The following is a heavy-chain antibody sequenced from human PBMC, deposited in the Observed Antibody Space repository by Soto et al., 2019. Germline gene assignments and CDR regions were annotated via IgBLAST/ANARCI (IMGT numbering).Heavy chain of an antibody. Sequence: EVQLLESGGGLVQPGGSLRLSCAASGFTFSSYAMSWVRQAPGKGLEWVSAISGSGGSTYYADSVKGRFTISRDNSKNTLYLKMNGLRAEDTAVYYCAKGVRGGAWGLNYYYYYGMDVWGQGTTVTVSS. CDR3: AKGVRGGAWGLNYYYYYGMDV. CDR2: ISGSGGST. D-gene: IGHD3-10*01. V-gene: IGHV3-23*01. CDR1: GFTFSSYA. J-gene: IGHJ6*02.